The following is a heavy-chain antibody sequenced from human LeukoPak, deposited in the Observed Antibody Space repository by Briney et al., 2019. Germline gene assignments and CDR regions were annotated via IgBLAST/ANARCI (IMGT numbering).Heavy chain of an antibody. CDR3: ATSSTSWYRSLDY. Sequence: PSETLSLTCAVYGGSFSSYYWNWIRQPPGKGREWMGEINHSGSTNYNPSLKSRVTISVDTSKNQFSLKLSSVTAADTAVYYCATSSTSWYRSLDYWGQGTLVTVSS. V-gene: IGHV4-34*01. J-gene: IGHJ4*02. D-gene: IGHD2-2*02. CDR1: GGSFSSYY. CDR2: INHSGST.